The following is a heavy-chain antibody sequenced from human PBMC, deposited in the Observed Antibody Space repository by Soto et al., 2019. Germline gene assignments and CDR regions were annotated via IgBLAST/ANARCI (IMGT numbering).Heavy chain of an antibody. J-gene: IGHJ2*01. V-gene: IGHV1-69*04. D-gene: IGHD3-10*01. Sequence: SVKVSCKASGGTFSSYTISWVRQAPGQGLEWMGRIIPILGIANYAQKFQGRVTITADKSTSTAYMELSSLRSEDTAVYYCAREERDLWFGDYPQQAHFDLWGRGTLVTAPQ. CDR3: AREERDLWFGDYPQQAHFDL. CDR2: IIPILGIA. CDR1: GGTFSSYT.